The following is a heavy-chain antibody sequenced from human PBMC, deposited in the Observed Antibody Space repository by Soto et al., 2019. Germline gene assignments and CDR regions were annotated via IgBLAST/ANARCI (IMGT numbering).Heavy chain of an antibody. Sequence: HQAQSGPEVKRPGASVKISCKASGFIFTDWFMHWVRQAPGQGPEWMGIINTSGGSSIYSQKFQDRVTMTRDTSTSTLYLELSSLTSADTAVYYCAKEGAIPGEVDAWGQGTLVTVSS. J-gene: IGHJ1*01. V-gene: IGHV1-46*01. CDR3: AKEGAIPGEVDA. D-gene: IGHD2-21*01. CDR1: GFIFTDWF. CDR2: INTSGGSS.